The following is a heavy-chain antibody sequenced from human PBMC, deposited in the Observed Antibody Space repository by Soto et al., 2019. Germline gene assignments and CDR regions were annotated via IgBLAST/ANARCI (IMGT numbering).Heavy chain of an antibody. V-gene: IGHV4-61*01. J-gene: IGHJ6*02. Sequence: SETLSLTCSVSGGSVSSGSYYWSWIRQPPGKGLEWIGYIYYSGSTNYNPSLKSRVTISVDTSKNQFSLKLSSVTAADTAVYYCARATAAGTNYYYYYHGMDVWGQGTTVTVSS. CDR2: IYYSGST. CDR1: GGSVSSGSYY. D-gene: IGHD6-13*01. CDR3: ARATAAGTNYYYYYHGMDV.